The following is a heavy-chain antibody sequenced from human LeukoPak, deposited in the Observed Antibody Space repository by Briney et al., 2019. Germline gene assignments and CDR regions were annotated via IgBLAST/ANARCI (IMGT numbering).Heavy chain of an antibody. CDR3: AKEGSYYDSSGPLSWFDP. D-gene: IGHD3-22*01. CDR2: ISGSGGST. Sequence: GGSLRLSCAASGFTFSSYAMSWVRQAPGKGPEWVSAISGSGGSTYYADSVKGRFTISRDNSKNTLYLQMNSLRAEDTAVYYCAKEGSYYDSSGPLSWFDPWGQGTLVTVSS. V-gene: IGHV3-23*01. CDR1: GFTFSSYA. J-gene: IGHJ5*02.